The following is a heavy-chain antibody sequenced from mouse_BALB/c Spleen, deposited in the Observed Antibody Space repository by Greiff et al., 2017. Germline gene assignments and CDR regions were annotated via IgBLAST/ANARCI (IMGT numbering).Heavy chain of an antibody. V-gene: IGHV14-3*02. D-gene: IGHD1-1*01. Sequence: EVQGVESGAELVKPGASVKLSCTASGFNIKDTYMHWVKQRPEQGLEWIGRIDPANGNTKYDPKFQGKATITADTSSNTAYLQLSSLTSEDTAVYYCARDYGSSYAMDYWGQGTSVTVSS. J-gene: IGHJ4*01. CDR2: IDPANGNT. CDR3: ARDYGSSYAMDY. CDR1: GFNIKDTY.